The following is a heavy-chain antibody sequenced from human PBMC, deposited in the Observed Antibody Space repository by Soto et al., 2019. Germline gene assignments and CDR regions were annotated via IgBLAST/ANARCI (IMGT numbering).Heavy chain of an antibody. Sequence: PSETLSLTCTVSGGSISSGDYYWSWIRQPPGKGLEWIGYIYYSGSTYYNPSLKSRVTISVDTSKNQFSLKLSSVTAADTAVYYCSRASTDFWSGWYNHGMDVWGQGDSVTVSS. CDR3: SRASTDFWSGWYNHGMDV. D-gene: IGHD3-3*01. CDR2: IYYSGST. CDR1: GGSISSGDYY. V-gene: IGHV4-30-4*01. J-gene: IGHJ6*02.